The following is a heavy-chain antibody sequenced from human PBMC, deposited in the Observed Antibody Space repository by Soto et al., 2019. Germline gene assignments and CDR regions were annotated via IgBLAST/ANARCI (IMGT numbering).Heavy chain of an antibody. V-gene: IGHV1-18*01. Sequence: QVQLVQSGAEVKKPGASVKVSCKASGYTFTSYGISWVRQAPGQGLEWMGWISAYNGNTNYAQKLQGRVTMTTDTPTSTAYKELKRLRSDDTAVYYCASFGYCSGGSCYAAFDYWGQGTLVTVSS. CDR1: GYTFTSYG. CDR2: ISAYNGNT. D-gene: IGHD2-15*01. J-gene: IGHJ4*02. CDR3: ASFGYCSGGSCYAAFDY.